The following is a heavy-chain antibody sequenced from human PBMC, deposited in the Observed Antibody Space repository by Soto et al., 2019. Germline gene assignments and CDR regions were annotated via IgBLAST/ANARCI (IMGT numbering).Heavy chain of an antibody. Sequence: EVQLLESGGGLVQPGGSLVLSCAASGFTFSSYAMSWVRQAPGKGLEWVSSIRGGGNDAYYADSVKGRFTISRDNSKSTLYLQMNSLRADDTAVHYCARSLFVATTDDEAFDYWGQGTLVTVSS. D-gene: IGHD1-1*01. CDR2: IRGGGNDA. J-gene: IGHJ4*02. V-gene: IGHV3-23*01. CDR3: ARSLFVATTDDEAFDY. CDR1: GFTFSSYA.